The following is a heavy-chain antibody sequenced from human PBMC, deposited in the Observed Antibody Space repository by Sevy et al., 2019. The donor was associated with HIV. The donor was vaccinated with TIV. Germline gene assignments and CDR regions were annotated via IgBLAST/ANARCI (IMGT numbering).Heavy chain of an antibody. Sequence: SETLSLTCTVSGGSISSGDYYWSWIRQPPGKGLEWIGYIYYSGSTYYNPSLKSRVIISVDTSKNQFSLKLSSVTAADTAVYYCARVGGSDSAHPSITMVRGVIDYWGQGTLVTVSS. D-gene: IGHD3-10*01. V-gene: IGHV4-30-4*01. CDR3: ARVGGSDSAHPSITMVRGVIDY. J-gene: IGHJ4*02. CDR1: GGSISSGDYY. CDR2: IYYSGST.